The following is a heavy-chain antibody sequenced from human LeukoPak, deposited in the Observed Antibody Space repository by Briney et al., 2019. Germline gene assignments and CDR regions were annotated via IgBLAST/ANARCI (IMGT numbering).Heavy chain of an antibody. J-gene: IGHJ1*01. V-gene: IGHV4-59*01. CDR2: IYYSGST. CDR1: GGSISSYY. CDR3: ARVDCSGGSCYCQH. D-gene: IGHD2-15*01. Sequence: SETLSLTCTVSGGSISSYYWSWIRQPPGKGLEWIGYIYYSGSTNYNPSLKSRVTISVDTSKNQFSLKLSSVTAADTAVYYCARVDCSGGSCYCQHWGQSTLVTVSS.